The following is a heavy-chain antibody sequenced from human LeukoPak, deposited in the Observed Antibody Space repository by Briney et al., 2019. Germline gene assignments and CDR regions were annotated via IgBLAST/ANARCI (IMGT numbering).Heavy chain of an antibody. V-gene: IGHV3-9*01. CDR3: ARDHWGRRLSSGWYY. J-gene: IGHJ4*02. CDR2: ISWNSGSI. CDR1: GFTFDDYA. Sequence: GGSLRLSCAASGFTFDDYAMHWVRQAPGKGLEWVSGISWNSGSIGYADSVKGRFAISRDNAKNSLYLQMNSLRAEDTAVYYCARDHWGRRLSSGWYYWGQGTLVTVSS. D-gene: IGHD6-19*01.